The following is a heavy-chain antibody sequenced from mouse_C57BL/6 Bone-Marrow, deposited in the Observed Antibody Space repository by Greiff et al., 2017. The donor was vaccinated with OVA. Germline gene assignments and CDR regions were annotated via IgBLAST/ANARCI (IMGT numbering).Heavy chain of an antibody. J-gene: IGHJ4*01. V-gene: IGHV1-66*01. CDR2: IYPGSGNT. Sequence: QVQLQQSGPELVKPGASVKISCKASGYSFTSYYIHWVKQRPGQGLEWIGWIYPGSGNTKYNEKFKGKATLTADTSSSTAYMQLSSLTSEDSAVXYCARSSRSCAMDYWGQGTSVTVSS. CDR1: GYSFTSYY. CDR3: ARSSRSCAMDY. D-gene: IGHD1-3*01.